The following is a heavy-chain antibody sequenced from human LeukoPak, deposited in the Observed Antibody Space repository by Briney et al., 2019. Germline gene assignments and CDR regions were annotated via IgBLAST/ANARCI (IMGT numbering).Heavy chain of an antibody. J-gene: IGHJ4*02. Sequence: PSETLSLTCTVSGGSISTYSWTWIRQPPGKGLEWIGNIYYCGSTNYNPSLKSRVTISIDTSKNQFSLKLSSVTAADTAVYYCARGDSSGWYVYWGQGTLVTVSS. CDR2: IYYCGST. CDR3: ARGDSSGWYVY. D-gene: IGHD6-19*01. CDR1: GGSISTYS. V-gene: IGHV4-59*01.